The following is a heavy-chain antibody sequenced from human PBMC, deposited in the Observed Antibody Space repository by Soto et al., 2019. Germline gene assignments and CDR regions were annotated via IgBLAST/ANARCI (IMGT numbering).Heavy chain of an antibody. J-gene: IGHJ6*02. D-gene: IGHD1-20*01. CDR2: IERDDDDK. CDR1: GFSLTSPGMC. Sequence: SGPTLVNPTGTRTLTWTFSGFSLTSPGMCVSWIRQSPGKALEWLALIERDDDDKYYSTSLKTRLTISKDTRKNQVVLTMANMEPADTATYYCARSIRGPRRFNGMDVWGQGTTVTLSS. CDR3: ARSIRGPRRFNGMDV. V-gene: IGHV2-70*13.